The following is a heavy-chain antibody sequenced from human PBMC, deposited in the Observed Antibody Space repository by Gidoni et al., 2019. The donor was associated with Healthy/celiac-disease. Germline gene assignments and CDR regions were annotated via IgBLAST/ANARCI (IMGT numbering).Heavy chain of an antibody. J-gene: IGHJ5*02. CDR3: ARAYSSGFNWFDP. Sequence: EVQLVESGGGLVKPGGSLRLSCAASGVTFSSYSMNWVRQAPGKGLEWVSSISSSSSYIYYVDSVKGRFTISRDNAKNSLYLQMNSLRAEDTAVYYCARAYSSGFNWFDPWGQGTLVTVSS. D-gene: IGHD6-19*01. CDR2: ISSSSSYI. V-gene: IGHV3-21*01. CDR1: GVTFSSYS.